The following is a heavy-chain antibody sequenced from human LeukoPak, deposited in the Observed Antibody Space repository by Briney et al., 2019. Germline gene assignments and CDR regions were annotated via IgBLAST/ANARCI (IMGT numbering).Heavy chain of an antibody. CDR1: GGSISSYY. Sequence: SETLSLTCTVSGGSISSYYWSWIRQPPGKGLEWIGYIYYSGSTNYNPSLKSRVTISVDTSKNKFSLKLSSVTAADTAVYYCARDPASGRTGAFDIWGQGTMVTVSS. V-gene: IGHV4-59*01. J-gene: IGHJ3*02. CDR3: ARDPASGRTGAFDI. CDR2: IYYSGST.